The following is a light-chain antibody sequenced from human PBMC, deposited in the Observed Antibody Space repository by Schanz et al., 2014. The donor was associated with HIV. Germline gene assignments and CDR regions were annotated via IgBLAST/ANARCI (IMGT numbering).Light chain of an antibody. V-gene: IGKV1-5*03. CDR1: QSINSG. J-gene: IGKJ2*01. Sequence: DIQMTQSPSTLSASVGDRVSITCRSSQSINSGLAWYQQKPGKAPNLLIYEASTLETGVPSTFSGSGSGTEFTLTISSLQPDDFATYYCLQYDDESYTFGQGTKLEIK. CDR2: EAS. CDR3: LQYDDESYT.